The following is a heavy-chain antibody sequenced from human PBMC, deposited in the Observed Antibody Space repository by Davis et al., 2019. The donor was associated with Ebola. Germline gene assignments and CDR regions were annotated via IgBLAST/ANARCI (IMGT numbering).Heavy chain of an antibody. J-gene: IGHJ6*02. V-gene: IGHV1-69*04. CDR2: IIPILGIA. CDR1: GGTFSSYA. CDR3: ARDVPITMIVVVIRDYYGMDV. Sequence: SVKVSCKASGGTFSSYAISWVRQAPGQGLEWMGRIIPILGIANYAQKFQGRVTITADKSTSTAYMELSSLRSEDTAVYYCARDVPITMIVVVIRDYYGMDVWGQGTTVTVSS. D-gene: IGHD3-22*01.